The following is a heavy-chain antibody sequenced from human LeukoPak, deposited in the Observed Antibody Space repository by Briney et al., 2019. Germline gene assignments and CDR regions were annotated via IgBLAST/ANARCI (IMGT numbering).Heavy chain of an antibody. CDR1: GFRTYD. V-gene: IGHV3-30*03. J-gene: IGHJ5*02. Sequence: GRSLRLSCAASGFRTYDIHWVRQAPGKGLEWVTVISYDGTNRYYADSVKGRFTISGDNSKNTLYLQMNSLRAEDTAVYYCGAGTTSFDPWGQGTLVTVSS. D-gene: IGHD6-19*01. CDR2: ISYDGTNR. CDR3: GAGTTSFDP.